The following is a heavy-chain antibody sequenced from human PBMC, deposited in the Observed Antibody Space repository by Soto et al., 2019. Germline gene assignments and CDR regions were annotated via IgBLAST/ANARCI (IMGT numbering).Heavy chain of an antibody. CDR1: GYNFRNYW. CDR3: ARGDTVTSDY. CDR2: IFPGDSDT. D-gene: IGHD1-26*01. Sequence: RGESLKISCKGSGYNFRNYWIGWVRQMPGKGLEWLGIIFPGDSDTRYSPSFQGQVIMSADKSINTAYLHLRSLKASDSGMYYCARGDTVTSDYWGQGTLVTVSS. V-gene: IGHV5-51*01. J-gene: IGHJ4*02.